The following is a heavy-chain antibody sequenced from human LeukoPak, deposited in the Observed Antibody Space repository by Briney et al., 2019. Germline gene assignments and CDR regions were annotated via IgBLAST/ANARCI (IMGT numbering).Heavy chain of an antibody. V-gene: IGHV3-23*01. Sequence: PGGSLRLSCAASGLTFSSYAMSWVRQAPGKGLEWVSAISGSGGSTYYADSVKGRFTISRDNSKNTLYLQMNSLRAEDTAVYYCAKDLTVTTLFDYWGQGTLVTVSS. CDR2: ISGSGGST. J-gene: IGHJ4*02. CDR3: AKDLTVTTLFDY. D-gene: IGHD4-17*01. CDR1: GLTFSSYA.